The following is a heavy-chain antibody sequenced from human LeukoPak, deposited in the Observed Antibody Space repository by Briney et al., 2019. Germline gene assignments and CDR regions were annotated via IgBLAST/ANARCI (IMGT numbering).Heavy chain of an antibody. J-gene: IGHJ4*02. CDR3: ARDRSVFREYYFDH. V-gene: IGHV4-59*01. Sequence: SETLSLTCTVSGGSISSYYWSWIRQPPGKGLEWIGYIYYSGSTNYNPSLKSRVTISVDTSKNQFSLKLSSVTAADTAVYYCARDRSVFREYYFDHWGQGTLVTVSS. CDR1: GGSISSYY. CDR2: IYYSGST. D-gene: IGHD3-10*02.